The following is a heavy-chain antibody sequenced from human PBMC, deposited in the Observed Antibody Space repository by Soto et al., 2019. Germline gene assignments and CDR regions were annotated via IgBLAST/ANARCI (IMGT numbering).Heavy chain of an antibody. J-gene: IGHJ4*02. Sequence: QVQLQESGPGRVKPSQPLSLPRSVSGVSISCGGYYWREIRQHPGEGLEWIGYIYYSGSTYYNPSLKSRVTISVDTSKNQFSLKLSSVTAADTAVYYCAGIYSGSPGGTLRYWGQGTLVTVSS. CDR1: GVSISCGGYY. D-gene: IGHD1-26*01. CDR3: AGIYSGSPGGTLRY. V-gene: IGHV4-31*03. CDR2: IYYSGST.